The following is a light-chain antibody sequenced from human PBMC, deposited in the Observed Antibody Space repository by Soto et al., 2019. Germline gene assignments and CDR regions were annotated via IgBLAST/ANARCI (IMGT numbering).Light chain of an antibody. V-gene: IGKV3-20*01. CDR1: QSLRGSY. CDR2: GAS. CDR3: QQYGSSPRT. J-gene: IGKJ1*01. Sequence: EVVLTQSPGTLSLSPGDRAALSCRASQSLRGSYLAWYQQKPGQAPRLLIYGASTRLTGIPDRFSGSGSGTDFTLTISRLEPEDFAVYYWQQYGSSPRTFGQGTKVAFK.